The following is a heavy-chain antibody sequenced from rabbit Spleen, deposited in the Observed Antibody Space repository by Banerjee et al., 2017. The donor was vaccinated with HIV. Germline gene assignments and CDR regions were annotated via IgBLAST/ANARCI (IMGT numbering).Heavy chain of an antibody. CDR2: INIVTGKS. CDR1: GVSLNDKDV. V-gene: IGHV1S45*01. J-gene: IGHJ4*01. D-gene: IGHD5-1*01. CDR3: ARGGEGGYGYLDL. Sequence: EQLEESGGGLVKPEGSLTLTCKASGVSLNDKDVMCWVRQAPGKGLEWIACINIVTGKSVYASWAKGRFTISKTSSTTVTLQKTSLTVADTATYFCARGGEGGYGYLDLWGPGTLVTVS.